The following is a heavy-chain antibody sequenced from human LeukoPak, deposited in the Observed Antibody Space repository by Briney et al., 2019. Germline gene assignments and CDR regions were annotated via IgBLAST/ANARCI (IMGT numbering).Heavy chain of an antibody. J-gene: IGHJ6*02. CDR2: ISSSGGNI. CDR3: ATRELGYYYYGMDV. D-gene: IGHD7-27*01. Sequence: KPGGSLRLSCSGSGFTFSDYFMNWIRQTPGKGLEWISYISSSGGNIKYADSVQGRFTISRDNAKKSLYLQMNSLRAEDTAVYYCATRELGYYYYGMDVWGQGTTVTVSS. CDR1: GFTFSDYF. V-gene: IGHV3-11*04.